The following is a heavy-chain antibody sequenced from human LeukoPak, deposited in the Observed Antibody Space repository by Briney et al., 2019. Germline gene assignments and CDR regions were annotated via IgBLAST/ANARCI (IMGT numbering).Heavy chain of an antibody. CDR1: GFTFGSYG. J-gene: IGHJ3*02. Sequence: GRSLRLSCAASGFTFGSYGMHWVRQAPGKGLEWVAVIWYDGSNKYYADSVKGRFTISRDNSKNTLYLQMNSLRAEDTAVYYCARWSTVNDAFDIWGQGTMVTVSS. CDR3: ARWSTVNDAFDI. V-gene: IGHV3-33*01. CDR2: IWYDGSNK. D-gene: IGHD4-17*01.